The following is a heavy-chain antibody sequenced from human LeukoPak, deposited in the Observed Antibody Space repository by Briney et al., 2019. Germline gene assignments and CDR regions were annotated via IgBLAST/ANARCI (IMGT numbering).Heavy chain of an antibody. Sequence: GGSLRLSCAASGFTFSTFAMIWVRQPPGKGLEWVSSIFPSGGEIHYADSVRDRFTISRDNSKSTLSLQMNSLRAEDTAIYYCATYRQVLLPFESWGQGTLVTVSS. J-gene: IGHJ4*02. D-gene: IGHD2-8*02. CDR3: ATYRQVLLPFES. CDR2: IFPSGGEI. CDR1: GFTFSTFA. V-gene: IGHV3-23*01.